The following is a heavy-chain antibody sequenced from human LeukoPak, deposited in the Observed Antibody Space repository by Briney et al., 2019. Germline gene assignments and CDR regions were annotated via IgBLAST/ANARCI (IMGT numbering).Heavy chain of an antibody. CDR3: ARALSWVDIVATITGAYYYYMDV. D-gene: IGHD5-12*01. Sequence: GASVKVSCKASGYTFTGYYMHWVRQAPGQGLEWMGWINPNSGNTGYAQKFQGRVTMTRNTSISTAYMELSSLRSEDTAVYYCARALSWVDIVATITGAYYYYMDVWGKGTTVTVSS. V-gene: IGHV1-8*02. CDR1: GYTFTGYY. J-gene: IGHJ6*03. CDR2: INPNSGNT.